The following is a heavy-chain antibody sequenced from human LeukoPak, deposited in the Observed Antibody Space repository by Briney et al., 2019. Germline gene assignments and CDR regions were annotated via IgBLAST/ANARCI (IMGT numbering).Heavy chain of an antibody. CDR3: ARTDITGTTIDY. CDR1: GYTFTGYY. J-gene: IGHJ4*02. Sequence: ASVKVSCKASGYTFTGYYMHWVRQAPGQGLEWMGWINPNSGGTNYAQKFQGRVTMTRDTSISTAYMELSRLRSDDTAVYYCARTDITGTTIDYWGQGTLVTVSS. D-gene: IGHD1-7*01. CDR2: INPNSGGT. V-gene: IGHV1-2*02.